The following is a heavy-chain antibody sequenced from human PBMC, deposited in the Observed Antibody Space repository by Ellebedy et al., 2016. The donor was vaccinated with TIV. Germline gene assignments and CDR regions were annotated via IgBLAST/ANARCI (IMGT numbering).Heavy chain of an antibody. CDR2: IYFNGRT. D-gene: IGHD3-10*01. J-gene: IGHJ5*02. CDR3: ARWFGELLYVRWFDP. CDR1: GGSISRSSSY. V-gene: IGHV4-39*01. Sequence: GSLRLSCTVSGGSISRSSSYWGWIRQPPGKGLEWLGSIYFNGRTFYNPSLKSRVTISLDTSKKQFYMKLSSVTVADTAVYYCARWFGELLYVRWFDPWGQGTLVTVSS.